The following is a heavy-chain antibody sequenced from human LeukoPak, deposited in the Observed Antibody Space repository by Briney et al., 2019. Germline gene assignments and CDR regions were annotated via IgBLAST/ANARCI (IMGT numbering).Heavy chain of an antibody. J-gene: IGHJ3*02. CDR3: ARDLSGDGYNKDAFDI. Sequence: ASVKVSCKASGYTFTGYYMHWVRQAPGQGLEGMGWINPNSGGTNYAQKFQGRVTMTRDTSISTAYMELSRLRSDDTAVYYCARDLSGDGYNKDAFDIWGQGTMVTVSS. V-gene: IGHV1-2*02. D-gene: IGHD5-24*01. CDR1: GYTFTGYY. CDR2: INPNSGGT.